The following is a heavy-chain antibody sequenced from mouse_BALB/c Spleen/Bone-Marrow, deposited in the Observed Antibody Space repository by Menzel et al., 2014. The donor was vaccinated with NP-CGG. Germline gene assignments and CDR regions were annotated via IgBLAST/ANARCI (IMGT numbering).Heavy chain of an antibody. Sequence: QVQLQQSGAELAKPGASVKMSCKASGYTFTSYWMHWVKPRPGQGLEWIGYINPSTGYTEYNQKFKDKATSTADKSSSTAYMQLSSLTSEDSAVYYCARSAYWGQGTLVTVSA. J-gene: IGHJ3*01. CDR2: INPSTGYT. CDR3: ARSAY. V-gene: IGHV1-7*01. CDR1: GYTFTSYW.